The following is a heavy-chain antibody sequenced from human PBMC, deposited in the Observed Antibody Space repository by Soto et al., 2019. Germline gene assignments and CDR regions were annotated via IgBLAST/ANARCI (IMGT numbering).Heavy chain of an antibody. CDR2: ISGSGSST. V-gene: IGHV3-23*01. CDR1: GFTFNTYW. D-gene: IGHD6-13*01. Sequence: GGSLRLSCAASGFTFNTYWMHWVRQAPGKGLEWVSAISGSGSSTYYADSVKGRFTISRDNSKNTLYLQMNSLRAEDTAVYYCAKDEAAGMNWFDPWGQGTLVTVSS. J-gene: IGHJ5*02. CDR3: AKDEAAGMNWFDP.